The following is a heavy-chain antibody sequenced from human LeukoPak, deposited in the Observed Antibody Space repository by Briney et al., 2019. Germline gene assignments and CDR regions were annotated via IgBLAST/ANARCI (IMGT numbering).Heavy chain of an antibody. J-gene: IGHJ6*02. V-gene: IGHV3-15*01. CDR2: IKSKTDGGTT. CDR3: TAYSAMDV. Sequence: NSGGSLRLSCAASGFTFSNAWMTWVRQAPGKGLEWVGRIKSKTDGGTTDYAAPVKGRFTISRDDSERTLDLQMNSLKTEDTAIYYCTAYSAMDVWGQGTTVTVSS. CDR1: GFTFSNAW.